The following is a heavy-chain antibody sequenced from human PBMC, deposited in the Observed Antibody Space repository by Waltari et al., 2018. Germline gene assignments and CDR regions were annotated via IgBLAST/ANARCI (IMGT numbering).Heavy chain of an antibody. CDR1: GFTFRTYT. V-gene: IGHV3-21*02. D-gene: IGHD1-7*01. Sequence: VQLVESGGDLVKPGGSLRISCEDSGFTFRTYTMAWVRQALGTGLSWVTTISHSTNNIYYAESVMCRFTSSRDNATSSLYLQMNSLRAEDTAVYFCARALTAWELLDYWGQGTVVNVSS. J-gene: IGHJ4*02. CDR2: ISHSTNNI. CDR3: ARALTAWELLDY.